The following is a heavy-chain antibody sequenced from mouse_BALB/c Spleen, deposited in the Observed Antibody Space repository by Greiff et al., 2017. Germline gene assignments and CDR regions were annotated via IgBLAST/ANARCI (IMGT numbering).Heavy chain of an antibody. CDR3: ARGGNSRSTMITAWFAY. V-gene: IGHV2-9*02. Sequence: QVQLKESGPGLVAPSQSLSITCTVSGFSLTSYGVHWVRQPPGKGLEWLGVIWAGGSTNYNSDLMSRLSISKDNSKSQVFLKMNSLQTDDTAMYYCARGGNSRSTMITAWFAYWGQGTLVTVSA. D-gene: IGHD2-4*01. J-gene: IGHJ3*01. CDR2: IWAGGST. CDR1: GFSLTSYG.